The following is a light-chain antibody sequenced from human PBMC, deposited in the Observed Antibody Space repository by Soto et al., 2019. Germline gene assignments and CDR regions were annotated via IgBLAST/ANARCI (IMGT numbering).Light chain of an antibody. V-gene: IGKV3-20*01. CDR1: QSVSSNY. J-gene: IGKJ5*01. Sequence: EIVLTQSPGTLSLSPGERATLSCRASQSVSSNYLAWYQQKPGQAPRLLIYGASSRATDIPDRFSGSGSGTEFTLTVSSLQSEDFAVYYCQQYIKWPITFGQGTRLEIK. CDR2: GAS. CDR3: QQYIKWPIT.